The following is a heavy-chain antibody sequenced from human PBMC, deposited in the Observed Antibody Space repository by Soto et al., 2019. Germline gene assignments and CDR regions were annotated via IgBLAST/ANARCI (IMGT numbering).Heavy chain of an antibody. V-gene: IGHV3-49*03. CDR1: GFTFGDYA. Sequence: GGSLRLSCTASGFTFGDYAMSWFRQAPGKGLEWVGFIRSKAYGGTTEYAASVKGRFTISRDDSKSIAYLQMNSLKTEDTAVYYCTRGRDESYYGSGSYYYYYYGMYVWGQGTTVTVSS. D-gene: IGHD3-10*01. CDR2: IRSKAYGGTT. CDR3: TRGRDESYYGSGSYYYYYYGMYV. J-gene: IGHJ6*02.